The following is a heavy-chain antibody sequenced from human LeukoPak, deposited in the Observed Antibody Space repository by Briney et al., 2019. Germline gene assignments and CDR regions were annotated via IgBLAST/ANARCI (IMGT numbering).Heavy chain of an antibody. CDR2: IIPIFGTA. Sequence: SVKVSCKASGGTFSSYAISWVRQAPGQGLEWMGGIIPIFGTANYAQKFQGRVTITADESTSTAYMELSSLRSEDTAVYYCARDVGATKVGTGCYFDYWGQGTLVTVSS. CDR1: GGTFSSYA. D-gene: IGHD1-26*01. V-gene: IGHV1-69*13. J-gene: IGHJ4*02. CDR3: ARDVGATKVGTGCYFDY.